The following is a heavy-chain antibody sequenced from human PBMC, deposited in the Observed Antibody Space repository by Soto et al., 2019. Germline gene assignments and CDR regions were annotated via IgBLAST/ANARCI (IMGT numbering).Heavy chain of an antibody. CDR2: IYHSGSY. V-gene: IGHV4-30-2*01. J-gene: IGHJ5*02. CDR1: GDSMSSGGYS. Sequence: SETLSLTCAGSGDSMSSGGYSWSWIRQPPGKGLEWIGYIYHSGSYYYSPSLKSRVTISVDMSKNQFSLNLSFVTAADTAVYYCARGPLVRGIKNWFDPWGQGTLVTVSS. D-gene: IGHD3-10*01. CDR3: ARGPLVRGIKNWFDP.